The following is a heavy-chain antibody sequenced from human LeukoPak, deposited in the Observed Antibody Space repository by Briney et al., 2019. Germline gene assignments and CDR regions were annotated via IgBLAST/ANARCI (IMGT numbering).Heavy chain of an antibody. CDR3: AMALDY. J-gene: IGHJ4*02. CDR2: INHSGSSI. CDR1: GFTFSNYL. Sequence: GGSLRLSCVASGFTFSNYLMNWVRQAPGKGLEWLSDINHSGSSIYYADSVKARFTISRDNSKNTLYLQMDRLRVEDTAVYYCAMALDYXGQGTLVTV. V-gene: IGHV3-23*01.